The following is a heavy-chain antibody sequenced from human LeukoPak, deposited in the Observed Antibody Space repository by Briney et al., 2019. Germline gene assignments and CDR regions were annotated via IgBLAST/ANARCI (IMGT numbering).Heavy chain of an antibody. V-gene: IGHV4-34*01. Sequence: SETLSLTCAVYGGSFSGYYWSWIRQPPGKGLEWIGEINHSGSTNYNPSLKSRVTISVDTSKNQFSLKLSSVTAADTAVYYCASGRGFSSWKIYNWFDPWGQGTLVTVSS. CDR1: GGSFSGYY. CDR2: INHSGST. CDR3: ASGRGFSSWKIYNWFDP. J-gene: IGHJ5*02. D-gene: IGHD6-13*01.